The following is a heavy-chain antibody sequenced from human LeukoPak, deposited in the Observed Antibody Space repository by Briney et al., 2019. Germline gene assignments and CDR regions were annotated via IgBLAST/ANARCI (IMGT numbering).Heavy chain of an antibody. CDR2: ISTSSSYI. Sequence: GGSLRLSCAASGFTVSTYIMNWVRQAPGKGLEWVSSISTSSSYIYYADSVKGRFTISRDNAKNSLYLQMNSLRAEDTAVYYCARDLLRPGRWGQGTLVTVSS. J-gene: IGHJ4*02. D-gene: IGHD1-26*01. CDR1: GFTVSTYI. CDR3: ARDLLRPGR. V-gene: IGHV3-21*01.